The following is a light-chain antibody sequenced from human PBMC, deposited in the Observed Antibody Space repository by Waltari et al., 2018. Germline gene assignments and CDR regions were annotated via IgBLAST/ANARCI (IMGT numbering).Light chain of an antibody. CDR3: QQYNNWPPWT. Sequence: EIVMTQSPATLSVSPGERATLSCRASQSVSSNLAWYQQKPGQAPRLLIYGASTRATGIQARCSGSGSGTEFTLTISSLQSEDFAVYYCQQYNNWPPWTFGQGTKVEIK. CDR2: GAS. V-gene: IGKV3-15*01. J-gene: IGKJ1*01. CDR1: QSVSSN.